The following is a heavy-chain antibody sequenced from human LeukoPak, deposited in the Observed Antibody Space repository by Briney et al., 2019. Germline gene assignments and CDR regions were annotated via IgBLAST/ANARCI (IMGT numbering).Heavy chain of an antibody. CDR3: AKDHYGGNHYYFGMDV. CDR2: ISTTGDNT. J-gene: IGHJ6*02. V-gene: IGHV3-23*01. D-gene: IGHD4-23*01. CDR1: GFTFTGYA. Sequence: PGGSLRLSCAASGFTFTGYAMNWVRQAPGKGQEWVSAISTTGDNTDYADSVKGRFTISRDNSKNTLYLQMDSLSAEDTAVYYCAKDHYGGNHYYFGMDVWGQGTTVTVSS.